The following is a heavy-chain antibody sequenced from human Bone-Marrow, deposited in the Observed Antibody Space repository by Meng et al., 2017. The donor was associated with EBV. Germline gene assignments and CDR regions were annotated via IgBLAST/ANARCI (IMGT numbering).Heavy chain of an antibody. CDR3: ARTPYYFGSGNYYNN. J-gene: IGHJ4*02. CDR2: INPSDGTT. D-gene: IGHD3-10*01. CDR1: GYTFTDYD. Sequence: QVQFVQTAAEVNKPGASVTLSCRTSGYTFTDYDIHWLRQAPGQGLRWMAIINPSDGTTDYAQKFQGRVTVNRDTSTSTVFMELSSLTSEDTAVYYCARTPYYFGSGNYYNNWGQGTLVTVSS. V-gene: IGHV1-46*01.